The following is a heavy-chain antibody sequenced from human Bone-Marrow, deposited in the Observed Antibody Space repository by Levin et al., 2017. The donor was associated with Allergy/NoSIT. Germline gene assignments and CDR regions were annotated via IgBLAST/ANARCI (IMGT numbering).Heavy chain of an antibody. Sequence: GGSLRLSCAASGFTFSTSWMHWVRQAPGKGLVWVSRMNSDGSTINYADFVKGRFTISRDNAKNTLYLQVHSLRAEDTAVYYCTLAGNYRFGNWGQGTLVTVSS. D-gene: IGHD3-3*01. CDR3: TLAGNYRFGN. CDR2: MNSDGSTI. CDR1: GFTFSTSW. V-gene: IGHV3-74*01. J-gene: IGHJ4*02.